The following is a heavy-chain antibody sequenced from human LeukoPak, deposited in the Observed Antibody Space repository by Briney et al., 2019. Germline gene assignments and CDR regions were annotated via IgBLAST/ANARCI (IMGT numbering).Heavy chain of an antibody. CDR1: GFTFSNAW. CDR3: TTGPSYYYGRKTFDI. Sequence: GGSLRLSCAASGFTFSNAWMSWVRQAPGKGLEWVGRIKSKTDGGTTDYAAPVKGRFTISRDDSKNTLYLQMNSLKTEDTAVYYCTTGPSYYYGRKTFDIWGQGTMVTVSS. CDR2: IKSKTDGGTT. D-gene: IGHD3-10*01. V-gene: IGHV3-15*01. J-gene: IGHJ3*02.